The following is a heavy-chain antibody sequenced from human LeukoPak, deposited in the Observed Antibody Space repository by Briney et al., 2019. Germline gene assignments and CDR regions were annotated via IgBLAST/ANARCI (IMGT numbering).Heavy chain of an antibody. CDR2: INHSGST. CDR1: GISHSDYG. Sequence: PGGSLRLSCSASGISHSDYGMSWIRQPPGKGLEWIGEINHSGSTNYNPSLKSRVTISLDTSKNQFSLKLSSVTAADTAVYYCAGHHPRNTVDFWGQGTLVTVSS. V-gene: IGHV4-34*08. J-gene: IGHJ4*02. D-gene: IGHD2/OR15-2a*01. CDR3: AGHHPRNTVDF.